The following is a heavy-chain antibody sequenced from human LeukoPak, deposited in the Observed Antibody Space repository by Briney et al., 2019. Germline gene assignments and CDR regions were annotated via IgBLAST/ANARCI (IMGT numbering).Heavy chain of an antibody. CDR1: GGSITTSTYY. CDR2: IYYSGYT. D-gene: IGHD5-24*01. V-gene: IGHV4-39*07. Sequence: PSETLSLTCTVSGGSITTSTYYWGWIRQPPGKGLEWIGTIYYSGYTYYNPSLESRVTISVDTSKNQFSLKLSSVTAADTAVYYCARAGWRWLQSPRPIDYWGQGTLVTVSS. CDR3: ARAGWRWLQSPRPIDY. J-gene: IGHJ4*02.